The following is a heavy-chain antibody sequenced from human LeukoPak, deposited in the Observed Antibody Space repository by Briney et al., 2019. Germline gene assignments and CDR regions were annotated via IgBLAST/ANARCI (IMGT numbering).Heavy chain of an antibody. V-gene: IGHV1-69*01. CDR2: IIPIFGTA. D-gene: IGHD2-15*01. J-gene: IGHJ4*02. Sequence: SVKVSCTASGGTFSSYAISWVRQAPGQGLEWMGGIIPIFGTANYAQKFQGRVTITADESTSTAYMELSSLRSEDTAVYYCARATLGYCSGGSCYNSHFDYWGQGTLVTVSS. CDR1: GGTFSSYA. CDR3: ARATLGYCSGGSCYNSHFDY.